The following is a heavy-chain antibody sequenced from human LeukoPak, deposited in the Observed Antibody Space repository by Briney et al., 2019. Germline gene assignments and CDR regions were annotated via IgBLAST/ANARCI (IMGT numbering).Heavy chain of an antibody. CDR1: GFTVSSNY. CDR2: IYSGGST. J-gene: IGHJ4*02. CDR3: ARERYDFWSGYFDY. Sequence: GGSLRLSCAASGFTVSSNYMSWVRQAPGKGLEWVSAIYSGGSTYYADSVKGRFTISRDNSKNTLYLQMNSLRAEDTAVYYCARERYDFWSGYFDYWGQGTLVTVSS. V-gene: IGHV3-53*01. D-gene: IGHD3-3*01.